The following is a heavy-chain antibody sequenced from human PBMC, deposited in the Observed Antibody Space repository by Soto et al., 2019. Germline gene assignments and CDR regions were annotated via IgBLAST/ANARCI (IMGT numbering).Heavy chain of an antibody. Sequence: PGGSLRLSCAASGFTVSSNYMSWVRQAPGKGLEWVSVIYSGGSNKYYADSVKGRFTISRDNSKNTLYLQMNSLRAEDTAVYYCARDLGGEYYDFWSGPVDYWGQGTLVTVSS. V-gene: IGHV3-53*05. CDR1: GFTVSSNY. CDR2: IYSGGSNK. CDR3: ARDLGGEYYDFWSGPVDY. D-gene: IGHD3-3*01. J-gene: IGHJ4*02.